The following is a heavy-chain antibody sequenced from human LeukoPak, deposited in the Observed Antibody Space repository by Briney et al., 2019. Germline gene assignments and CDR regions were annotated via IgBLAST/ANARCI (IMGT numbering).Heavy chain of an antibody. V-gene: IGHV4-61*05. CDR2: IYYSGST. D-gene: IGHD4-11*01. Sequence: PSETLSLTCTVSGGSIRSSSYYWGWIRQPPGKGLEWIGYIYYSGSTNYNPSLKSRVTISVDTSKNQFSLKLSSVTAADTAVYYCARRGRGTVTTKNYYYYYYMDVWGKGTTVTVSS. CDR1: GGSIRSSSYY. CDR3: ARRGRGTVTTKNYYYYYYMDV. J-gene: IGHJ6*03.